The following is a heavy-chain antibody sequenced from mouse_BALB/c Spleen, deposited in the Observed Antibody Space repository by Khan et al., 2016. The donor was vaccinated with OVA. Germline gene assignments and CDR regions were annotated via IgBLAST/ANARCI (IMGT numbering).Heavy chain of an antibody. CDR1: GYSIPSDYA. V-gene: IGHV3-2*02. CDR2: ISYSGST. J-gene: IGHJ4*01. D-gene: IGHD2-3*01. Sequence: VQLKQSGPGLVKPSQSLSLTCTVTGYSIPSDYAWNWIRQFPGNKLEWMGYISYSGSTNYNPALQSRISITRDTYKNQFFLQLNSVTTEDTATYYCARDGSRYNYAMDYWGQGTSVTVSS. CDR3: ARDGSRYNYAMDY.